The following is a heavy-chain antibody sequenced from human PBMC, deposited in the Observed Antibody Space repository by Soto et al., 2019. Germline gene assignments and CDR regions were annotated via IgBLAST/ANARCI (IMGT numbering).Heavy chain of an antibody. D-gene: IGHD3-3*02. CDR3: ARVLGNDAFDI. J-gene: IGHJ3*02. Sequence: SETLSLTCTVSGGSISSSSYYWGWIRQPPGKGLEWIGSIYYSGSTYYNPSLKSRVTISVDTSKNQFSLKLSSVTAADTAVYYCARVLGNDAFDIWGQGTMVTVSS. CDR2: IYYSGST. V-gene: IGHV4-39*07. CDR1: GGSISSSSYY.